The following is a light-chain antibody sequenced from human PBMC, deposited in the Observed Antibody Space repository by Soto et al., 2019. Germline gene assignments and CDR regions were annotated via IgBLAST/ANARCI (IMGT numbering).Light chain of an antibody. CDR3: QQSYRTPIT. V-gene: IGKV1-39*01. Sequence: DIQMTQSPSSLSASVGDRVTITCRASQSISSYLNWYQQKPGKAPKLLIYAASSLQSGVPSRFSGSGSGTEFPLTISSLQPEDFATYYCQQSYRTPITFGQGTRLEIK. CDR2: AAS. J-gene: IGKJ5*01. CDR1: QSISSY.